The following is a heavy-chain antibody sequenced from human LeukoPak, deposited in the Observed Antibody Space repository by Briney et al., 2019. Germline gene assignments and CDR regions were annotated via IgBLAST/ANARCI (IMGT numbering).Heavy chain of an antibody. CDR3: ARASIPDYDILTGSPLGDYYYYGMDV. CDR1: GGSISSSSYY. V-gene: IGHV4-39*07. J-gene: IGHJ6*02. Sequence: SETLSLTCTVSGGSISSSSYYWGWIRQPPGKGLEWIGSIYYSGSTYYNPSLKSRVTISVDTSKNQFSLKLSSVTAADTAVYYCARASIPDYDILTGSPLGDYYYYGMDVWGQGTTVTVSS. D-gene: IGHD3-9*01. CDR2: IYYSGST.